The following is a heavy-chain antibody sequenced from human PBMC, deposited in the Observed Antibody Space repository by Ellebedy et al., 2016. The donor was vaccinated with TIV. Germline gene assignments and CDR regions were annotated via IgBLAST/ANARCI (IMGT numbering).Heavy chain of an antibody. CDR1: GASIDSGGYY. CDR2: IFYNGNT. J-gene: IGHJ3*02. CDR3: ARDANDYGIDAFDI. Sequence: SETLSLTCTVSGASIDSGGYYWNWIRQHPGKGLEWVGYIFYNGNTYYNPSLKSRLTISLHTSRTQFSLTLSSVTAADTAVYYCARDANDYGIDAFDIWGQGTMVTVSS. V-gene: IGHV4-31*03. D-gene: IGHD4-17*01.